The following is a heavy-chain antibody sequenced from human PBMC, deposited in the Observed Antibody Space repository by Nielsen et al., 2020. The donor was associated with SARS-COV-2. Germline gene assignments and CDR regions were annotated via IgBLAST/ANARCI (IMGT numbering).Heavy chain of an antibody. V-gene: IGHV3-74*03. D-gene: IGHD3-22*01. CDR2: INPDESKT. CDR1: GFIFSNYR. Sequence: GESLKISCAASGFIFSNYRMHWVRQAPGTGLVWVSHINPDESKTTYADSVKGRFTISRDNAKNTLYLQMNGLRAEDTAVYYCARLWDDGYYFDTGPYDYWGQGTLVTVSS. J-gene: IGHJ4*02. CDR3: ARLWDDGYYFDTGPYDY.